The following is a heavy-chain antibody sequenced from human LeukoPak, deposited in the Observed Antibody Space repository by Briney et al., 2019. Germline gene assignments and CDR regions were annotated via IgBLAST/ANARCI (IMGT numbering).Heavy chain of an antibody. J-gene: IGHJ4*02. D-gene: IGHD5-12*01. CDR1: GFTFSSYS. CDR2: ISSSSYI. CDR3: ARQGGDSGYDHYFDY. Sequence: TGGSLRLSCAASGFTFSSYSMNWVRQAPGKGLEWVSSISSSSYIYYADSVKGRFTISRDNAKNSLYLQMNSLRAEDTAVYHCARQGGDSGYDHYFDYWGQGTLVTVSS. V-gene: IGHV3-21*01.